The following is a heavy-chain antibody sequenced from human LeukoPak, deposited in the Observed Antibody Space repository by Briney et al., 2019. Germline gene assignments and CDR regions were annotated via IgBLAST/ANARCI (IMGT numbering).Heavy chain of an antibody. J-gene: IGHJ4*02. CDR3: ARSGPVDCSGGSCYEGY. Sequence: PSETLSLTCAVYGGSFSGYYWSWIRQPPGKGLEWIGEINHSGRTNYNPSLKSRVTISVDTSKNQFSLKLSSVTAADTAVYYCARSGPVDCSGGSCYEGYWGQGTLVTVSS. D-gene: IGHD2-15*01. V-gene: IGHV4-34*01. CDR1: GGSFSGYY. CDR2: INHSGRT.